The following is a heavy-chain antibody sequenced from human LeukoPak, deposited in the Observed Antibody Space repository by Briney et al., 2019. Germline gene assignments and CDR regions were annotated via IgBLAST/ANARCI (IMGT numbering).Heavy chain of an antibody. V-gene: IGHV4-31*03. J-gene: IGHJ3*02. CDR3: ATPYCSSLSCLDVFNM. CDR1: GVSVSDGRYY. CDR2: KYYSGSA. D-gene: IGHD2-2*01. Sequence: SETLSLTCNVSGVSVSDGRYYWTWIRQHPAEGLEWIGYKYYSGSAKYNPSLKSRLTISIDTAKNQFSLQLSSVTAADTATYYCATPYCSSLSCLDVFNMWGQGTRVTVSS.